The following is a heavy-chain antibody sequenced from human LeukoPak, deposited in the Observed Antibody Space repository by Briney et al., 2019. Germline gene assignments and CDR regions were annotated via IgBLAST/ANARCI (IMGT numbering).Heavy chain of an antibody. CDR3: ARDQIYCTGGYCYFEF. J-gene: IGHJ4*02. CDR2: INEDGSEK. CDR1: GFTFSRYW. Sequence: GGSLRLSCAVSGFTFSRYWMNWVRQAPGKGLEWLANINEDGSEKHYVDSVEGRFTVSRDNGENSVFLQMNSLRVEDSAMYYCARDQIYCTGGYCYFEFWGQGTLVTVSS. D-gene: IGHD2-8*02. V-gene: IGHV3-7*01.